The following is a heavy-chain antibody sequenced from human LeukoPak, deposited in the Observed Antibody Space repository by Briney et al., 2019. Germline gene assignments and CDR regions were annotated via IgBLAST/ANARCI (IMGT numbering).Heavy chain of an antibody. J-gene: IGHJ4*02. D-gene: IGHD3-22*01. Sequence: ASVKVSCKASGGTSSSYAISWARQAPGQGLEWMGGIIPIFGTANYAQKFQGRVTITADESTSTAYMELSSLRSEDTAVYYCARDNHYYDSSGYKYYFDYWGQGTLVTVSS. V-gene: IGHV1-69*13. CDR3: ARDNHYYDSSGYKYYFDY. CDR1: GGTSSSYA. CDR2: IIPIFGTA.